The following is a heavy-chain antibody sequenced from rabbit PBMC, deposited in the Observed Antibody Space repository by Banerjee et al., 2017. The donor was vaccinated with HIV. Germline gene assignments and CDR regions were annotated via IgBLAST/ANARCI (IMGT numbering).Heavy chain of an antibody. CDR3: ARDSGSDGYKL. J-gene: IGHJ6*01. D-gene: IGHD6-1*01. V-gene: IGHV1S40*01. Sequence: QSLEESGGDLVKPGASLTLTCTASGFSFSSGYWICWVRQAPGKGLEWIACIGAGSSGNTYYASWAKGRFTISKTSSTTVTLQMTSLTAADTATYFCARDSGSDGYKLWGPGTLVTVS. CDR1: GFSFSSGYW. CDR2: IGAGSSGNT.